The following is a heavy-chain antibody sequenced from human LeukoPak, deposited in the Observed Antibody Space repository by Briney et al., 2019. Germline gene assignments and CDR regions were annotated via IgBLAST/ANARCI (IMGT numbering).Heavy chain of an antibody. Sequence: GGSLRLSCAASGFTFSSYAMHWVRQAPGKGLEWVAVISYDGSNKYYADSLKGRFTISRDNAKNSLYLQMNSLRAEDTAVYYCARDFRHCGGDCYSERHYYFDFWGQGTLVTVSS. CDR1: GFTFSSYA. J-gene: IGHJ4*02. V-gene: IGHV3-30-3*01. D-gene: IGHD2-21*02. CDR2: ISYDGSNK. CDR3: ARDFRHCGGDCYSERHYYFDF.